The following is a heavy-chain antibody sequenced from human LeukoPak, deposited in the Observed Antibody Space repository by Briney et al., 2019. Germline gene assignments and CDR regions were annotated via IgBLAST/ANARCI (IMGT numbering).Heavy chain of an antibody. CDR1: GGTFSSYA. CDR3: ARVRGSSSGAGVDY. V-gene: IGHV1-69*06. J-gene: IGHJ4*02. Sequence: ASVKVSCKASGGTFSSYAISWVRQAPGQGFERMGGIIPIFGTANYAQKFQGRVTITADKSTSTAYMELSSLRSEDTAVHYCARVRGSSSGAGVDYWGQGTLVTVSS. CDR2: IIPIFGTA. D-gene: IGHD6-13*01.